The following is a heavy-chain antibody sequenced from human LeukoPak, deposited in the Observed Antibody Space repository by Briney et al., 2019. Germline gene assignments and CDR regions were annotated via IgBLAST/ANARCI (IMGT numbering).Heavy chain of an antibody. CDR3: ARGDTMIVVVTYDY. V-gene: IGHV4-39*01. J-gene: IGHJ4*02. CDR1: GGSISSSSYY. CDR2: IYYSGST. D-gene: IGHD3-22*01. Sequence: PSETLSLTCTVSGGSISSSSYYWGWIRQPPGKGLEWIGSIYYSGSTYYNPSLKSRVTISVDTSKNQFSLKLSSVTAADTAVYYCARGDTMIVVVTYDYWGQGTLVTVSS.